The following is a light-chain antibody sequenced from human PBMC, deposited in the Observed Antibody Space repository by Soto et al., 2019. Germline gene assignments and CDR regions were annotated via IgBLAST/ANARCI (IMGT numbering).Light chain of an antibody. Sequence: QSALTQPPSVSGARGQRVTISCTGSSSNIGAGYDVHWYQQLPGTAPKLLIYGNSNRPSGVPDRFSGSKSGTSASLAITGLQAEDEADYYCQSYDRSMSGYVFRTGNKVTVL. CDR2: GNS. CDR1: SSNIGAGYD. V-gene: IGLV1-40*01. CDR3: QSYDRSMSGYV. J-gene: IGLJ1*01.